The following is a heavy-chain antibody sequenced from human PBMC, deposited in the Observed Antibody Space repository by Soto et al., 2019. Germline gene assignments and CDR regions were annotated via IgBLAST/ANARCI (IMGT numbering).Heavy chain of an antibody. D-gene: IGHD1-26*01. J-gene: IGHJ4*02. CDR1: GVTFSTSS. V-gene: IGHV1-69*01. CDR3: ASRHPPARLVGPFDF. Sequence: QVQLVQSGAEVKQPGSAVKVSCKASGVTFSTSSITWMRQAPGQGLEWMGGIIPAYDTPSYAQKFQGRVMITSEEFSSTAYMELSSLRSEDKAVYYCASRHPPARLVGPFDFWGQGTLVTVSS. CDR2: IIPAYDTP.